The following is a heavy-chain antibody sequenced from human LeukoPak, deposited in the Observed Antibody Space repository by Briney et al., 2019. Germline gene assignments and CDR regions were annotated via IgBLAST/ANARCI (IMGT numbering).Heavy chain of an antibody. CDR3: AREGPQWLALDY. J-gene: IGHJ4*02. Sequence: SETLSLTCTVSGGSISSYYWSWIRQPPGKGLEWIGYIYYSGSTNYNPSLKSRVTISVDTSKNQFSLKLSSVTAADTAVYYCAREGPQWLALDYWGQGTLVTVSS. V-gene: IGHV4-59*01. CDR2: IYYSGST. D-gene: IGHD6-19*01. CDR1: GGSISSYY.